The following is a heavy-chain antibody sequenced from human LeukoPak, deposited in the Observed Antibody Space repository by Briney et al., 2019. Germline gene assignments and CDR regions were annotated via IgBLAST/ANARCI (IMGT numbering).Heavy chain of an antibody. Sequence: PSETLSLTCAVSGYSISSGYYWGWIRQPPGKGLEWIGSIYHSGSTYYNPSLKSRVTISVDTSKNQFSLKLSSVTAADTAVYYCARHVPESGYSPGHYYMDVWGKGTTVTVSS. CDR1: GYSISSGYY. D-gene: IGHD5-18*01. V-gene: IGHV4-38-2*01. CDR2: IYHSGST. CDR3: ARHVPESGYSPGHYYMDV. J-gene: IGHJ6*03.